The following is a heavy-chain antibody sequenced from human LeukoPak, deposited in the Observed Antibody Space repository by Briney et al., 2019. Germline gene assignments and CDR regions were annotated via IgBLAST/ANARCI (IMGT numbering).Heavy chain of an antibody. CDR3: VMEGATYAFDI. V-gene: IGHV4-39*07. CDR1: GGSISSGSYY. D-gene: IGHD1-26*01. CDR2: IYYSGST. J-gene: IGHJ3*02. Sequence: PSETQSLTCTVSGGSISSGSYYWGWIRQPPGKGLEWIGSIYYSGSTYYNPSLKSRVTISVDTSKNQFSLKLSSVTAADTAVYYCVMEGATYAFDIWGQGTMVTVSS.